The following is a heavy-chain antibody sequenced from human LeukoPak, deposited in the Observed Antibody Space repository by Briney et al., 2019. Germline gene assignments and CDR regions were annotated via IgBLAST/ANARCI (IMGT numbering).Heavy chain of an antibody. CDR1: GGSFSGYY. V-gene: IGHV4-34*01. CDR3: ARVFPPRVYYYDSSGYLDY. D-gene: IGHD3-22*01. J-gene: IGHJ4*02. Sequence: SETLSLTCAVYGGSFSGYYWSWIRQPPGKGLEWLGEINHSGSTNYNPSLKSRVTISVDTSKNQFSLKLSSVTAADTAVYYCARVFPPRVYYYDSSGYLDYWGQGTLVTVSS. CDR2: INHSGST.